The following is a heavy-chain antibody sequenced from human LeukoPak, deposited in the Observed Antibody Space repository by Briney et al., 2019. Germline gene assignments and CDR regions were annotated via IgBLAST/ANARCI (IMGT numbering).Heavy chain of an antibody. Sequence: GSLRLSCAASGFTVSSNYMRWVRQAPGKGLEWVSVIYSGGSTYYADSVKGRFTISRDNSKNTLYLQMNSLRAEDTAVYYCARVKGSSSHYYDYWGQGTLVTVSS. CDR2: IYSGGST. CDR3: ARVKGSSSHYYDY. V-gene: IGHV3-53*01. J-gene: IGHJ4*02. CDR1: GFTVSSNY. D-gene: IGHD6-13*01.